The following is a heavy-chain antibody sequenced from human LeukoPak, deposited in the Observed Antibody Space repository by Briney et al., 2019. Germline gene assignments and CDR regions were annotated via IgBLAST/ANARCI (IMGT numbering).Heavy chain of an antibody. CDR2: IIPIFGTA. J-gene: IGHJ3*02. D-gene: IGHD4-17*01. Sequence: ASVKVSCKASGYTFTSYGISWVRQAPGQGLEWMGRIIPIFGTANYAQKFQGRVTITTDESTSTAYMELSSLRSEDTAVYYCARDYGDYDGFDIWGQGTMVTVSS. CDR1: GYTFTSYG. CDR3: ARDYGDYDGFDI. V-gene: IGHV1-69*05.